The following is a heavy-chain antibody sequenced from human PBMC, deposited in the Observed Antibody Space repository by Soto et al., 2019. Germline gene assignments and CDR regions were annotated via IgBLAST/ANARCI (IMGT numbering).Heavy chain of an antibody. CDR2: IYYSGST. V-gene: IGHV4-31*03. D-gene: IGHD2-15*01. J-gene: IGHJ5*02. CDR3: ARGIKDEPTNWFDP. CDR1: GGSISSGGYY. Sequence: QVQLQESGPGLVKPSQTLSLTCTVSGGSISSGGYYWSWIRQHPGKGLEWIGYIYYSGSTYYNPSLKSRVTISVDTSKNQFSLKLRSVTAADTAVYYCARGIKDEPTNWFDPWGQGTLVTVSS.